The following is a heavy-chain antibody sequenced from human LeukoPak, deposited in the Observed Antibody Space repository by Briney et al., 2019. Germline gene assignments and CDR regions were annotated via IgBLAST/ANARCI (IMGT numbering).Heavy chain of an antibody. CDR3: ARGRWLVDSARNYYYYYYMDV. Sequence: SVKVSCKASGGTFSSYAISWVRQAPGQGLEWMGRIIPIFGTANYAQKFQGRVTITTDESTSTAHMELSRLRSEDKAVYYCARGRWLVDSARNYYYYYYMDVWGKGTTVTVSS. CDR2: IIPIFGTA. CDR1: GGTFSSYA. J-gene: IGHJ6*03. D-gene: IGHD6-19*01. V-gene: IGHV1-69*05.